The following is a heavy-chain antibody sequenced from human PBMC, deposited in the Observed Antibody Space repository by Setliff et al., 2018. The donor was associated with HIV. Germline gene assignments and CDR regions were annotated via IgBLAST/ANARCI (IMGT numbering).Heavy chain of an antibody. CDR1: QYNFTNSW. Sequence: GESLKISCTGSQYNFTNSWINWVRQMPGKGLEWVGRIDPGDSYTRYSPSFRGHVTISADKSINAAYLQLNSLKASDTAIYYCATSPFSGYQSNSGYWGQGTLVTSPQ. V-gene: IGHV5-10-1*01. CDR3: ATSPFSGYQSNSGY. D-gene: IGHD3-22*01. J-gene: IGHJ4*02. CDR2: IDPGDSYT.